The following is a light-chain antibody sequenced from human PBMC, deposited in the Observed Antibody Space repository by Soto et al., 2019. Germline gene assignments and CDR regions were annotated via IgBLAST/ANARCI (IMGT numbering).Light chain of an antibody. CDR3: QSYDNSLNDSV. J-gene: IGLJ2*01. CDR1: SSNIGAGYD. CDR2: ANN. V-gene: IGLV1-40*01. Sequence: QSVLTQPPSVSGAPGQRVTISCTGGSSNIGAGYDVHWYRQLSGTAPKLLIYANNNRPSGVPDRFSGSKSATSASLAITGLQAEDEADYYCQSYDNSLNDSVFGGGTKLTVL.